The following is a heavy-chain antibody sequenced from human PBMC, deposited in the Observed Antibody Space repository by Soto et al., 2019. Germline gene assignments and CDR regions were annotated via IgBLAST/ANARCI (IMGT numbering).Heavy chain of an antibody. V-gene: IGHV4-59*01. CDR2: IFYSGST. Sequence: SETLSLTCTVPGGSTRSYYWSWIGHPPGKGLEWIGYIFYSGSTKYNPSLKSRVTISIDTSKNQFSLKLSSVTAADTAVYYCAREAGFGSGSYFYGLDVWGQGTTVT. CDR1: GGSTRSYY. J-gene: IGHJ6*02. CDR3: AREAGFGSGSYFYGLDV. D-gene: IGHD3-10*01.